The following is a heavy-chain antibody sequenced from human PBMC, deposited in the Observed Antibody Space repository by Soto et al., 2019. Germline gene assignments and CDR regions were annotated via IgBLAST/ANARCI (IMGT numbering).Heavy chain of an antibody. D-gene: IGHD3-22*01. V-gene: IGHV3-74*01. J-gene: IGHJ6*02. Sequence: GGSLRLSCAASGFTFSSYWMHWVRPAPGKGLVWVSRINSDGSSTSYADSVKGRFTISRDNAKNTLYLQMNSLRAEDTAVYDCARESVSRGYYRGRDYYYGMDVWGQGTTVTVSS. CDR3: ARESVSRGYYRGRDYYYGMDV. CDR2: INSDGSST. CDR1: GFTFSSYW.